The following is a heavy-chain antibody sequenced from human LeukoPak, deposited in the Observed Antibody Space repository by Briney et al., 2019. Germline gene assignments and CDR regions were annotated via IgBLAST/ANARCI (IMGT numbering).Heavy chain of an antibody. CDR1: GGSISSSSYY. CDR2: IYYSGST. V-gene: IGHV4-39*07. Sequence: PSETLSLTCTVSGGSISSSSYYWGWIRQPPGKGLEWIGSIYYSGSTYYNPSLKSRVTISVDTSKNQFSLKLSSVTAADTAVYYCARGTLPQLYYDFWSGYYKNWFDPWGQGTLVTVSS. J-gene: IGHJ5*02. D-gene: IGHD3-3*01. CDR3: ARGTLPQLYYDFWSGYYKNWFDP.